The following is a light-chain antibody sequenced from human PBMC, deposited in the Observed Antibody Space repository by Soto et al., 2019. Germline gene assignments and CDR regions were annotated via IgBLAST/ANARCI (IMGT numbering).Light chain of an antibody. V-gene: IGLV2-8*01. CDR3: QVWDSNSDHYV. Sequence: QSVLTQPPSASGSPGQSVTISCTGTKNDIGVYGFVSWYQHHPGKAPRLIIYDDNDRPSGIPERFSGSNSGNTATLTVSRVEAGDEADYYCQVWDSNSDHYVFGTGTKVTVL. CDR2: DDN. J-gene: IGLJ1*01. CDR1: KNDIGVYGF.